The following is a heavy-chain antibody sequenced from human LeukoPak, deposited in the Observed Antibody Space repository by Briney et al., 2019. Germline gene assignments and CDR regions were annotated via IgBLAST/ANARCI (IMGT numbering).Heavy chain of an antibody. V-gene: IGHV3-48*01. CDR3: AKDISGSWSIDY. J-gene: IGHJ4*02. Sequence: GGSLRLSCAASGFTFSSYSMNWVRQAPGKGLEWVSYISSSSSTIYYADSVKGRFTISRDNSKNTLYLQMNSLRAEDTAVYYCAKDISGSWSIDYWGQGTLVTVSS. CDR2: ISSSSSTI. D-gene: IGHD6-13*01. CDR1: GFTFSSYS.